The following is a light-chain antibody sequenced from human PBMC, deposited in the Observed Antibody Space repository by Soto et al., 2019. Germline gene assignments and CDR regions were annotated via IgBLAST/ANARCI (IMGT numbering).Light chain of an antibody. J-gene: IGKJ5*01. Sequence: ILMTQTPATLAVSPGERATRSCRASQSVSSNLAWYQQKPGQAPRLLIYGASTRATGIPARFSGSGSGTEFTLTISSLQSEDFAVYYCQQYANWPITSGQGGRLEIK. V-gene: IGKV3-15*01. CDR1: QSVSSN. CDR2: GAS. CDR3: QQYANWPIT.